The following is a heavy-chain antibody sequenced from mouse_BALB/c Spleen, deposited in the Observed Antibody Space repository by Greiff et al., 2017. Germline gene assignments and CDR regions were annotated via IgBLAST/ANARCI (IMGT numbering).Heavy chain of an antibody. CDR1: GYSFTGYF. J-gene: IGHJ4*01. D-gene: IGHD2-4*01. CDR3: ARRGITTDYAMDY. CDR2: INPYNGDT. V-gene: IGHV1-20*02. Sequence: EVQLQESGPELVKPGASVKISCKASGYSFTGYFMNWVMQSHGKSLEWIGRINPYNGDTFYNQKFKGKATLTVDKSSSTAHMELRSLASEDSAVYYCARRGITTDYAMDYWGQGTSVTVSS.